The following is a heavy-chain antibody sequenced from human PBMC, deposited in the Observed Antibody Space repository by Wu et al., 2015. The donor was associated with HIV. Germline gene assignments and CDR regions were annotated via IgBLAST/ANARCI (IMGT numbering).Heavy chain of an antibody. CDR2: INPNSDGT. Sequence: QVQLVQSGAEVKKPGASVKVSCKASGYTFTGYYIHWVRQAPGQGLEWMGWINPNSDGTNYAQKFQGRVTMTRDTSISTAYMEVSRLRSDDTAVYYCARAERLVGSGILPFDYVGPRDPGPPSP. D-gene: IGHD3-10*01. CDR3: ARAERLVGSGILPFDY. V-gene: IGHV1-2*02. J-gene: IGHJ4*03. CDR1: GYTFTGYY.